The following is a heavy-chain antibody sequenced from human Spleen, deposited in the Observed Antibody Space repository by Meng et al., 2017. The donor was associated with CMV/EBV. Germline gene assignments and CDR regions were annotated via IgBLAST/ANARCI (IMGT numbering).Heavy chain of an antibody. CDR2: ISAYNGNP. CDR1: SYG. D-gene: IGHD3-3*01. CDR3: ARDQGPYYDFWRGYPLNWFDP. Sequence: SYGIRWVRPAPGQGLEWMGWISAYNGNPNYARKLQGRVTLTTDTSTRTAYMELRSLRSDAPAVYYCARDQGPYYDFWRGYPLNWFDPWGQGTLVTVSS. J-gene: IGHJ5*02. V-gene: IGHV1-18*01.